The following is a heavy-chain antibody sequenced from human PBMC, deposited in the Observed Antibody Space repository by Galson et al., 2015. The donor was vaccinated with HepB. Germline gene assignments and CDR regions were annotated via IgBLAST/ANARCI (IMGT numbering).Heavy chain of an antibody. CDR1: GFSFSTHW. V-gene: IGHV3-7*03. D-gene: IGHD5-18*01. J-gene: IGHJ6*02. Sequence: SLRLSCAASGFSFSTHWMSWVRQAPGKGLEWVATIKQDGGEKYYVASVKGRFTISRDNAKNSLYLQMNSLRAEDTAVYYCARDGGYSPSYYYAMDVWGHGTTVTVSS. CDR2: IKQDGGEK. CDR3: ARDGGYSPSYYYAMDV.